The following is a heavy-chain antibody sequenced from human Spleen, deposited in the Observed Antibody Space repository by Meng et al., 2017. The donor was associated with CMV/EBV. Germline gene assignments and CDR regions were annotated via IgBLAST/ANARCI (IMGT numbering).Heavy chain of an antibody. Sequence: GVLKISCAASGFIFRSYTMIWVRQAPGKGLEWVSSIGSRSDNIFYADSVKGRFTISRDNAKNSLFLEMRSLRAGDTAVYYCTREEYYYGSGSYSAQYYFDDWGQGTLVTVSS. CDR1: GFIFRSYT. CDR2: IGSRSDNI. D-gene: IGHD3-10*01. J-gene: IGHJ4*02. CDR3: TREEYYYGSGSYSAQYYFDD. V-gene: IGHV3-21*01.